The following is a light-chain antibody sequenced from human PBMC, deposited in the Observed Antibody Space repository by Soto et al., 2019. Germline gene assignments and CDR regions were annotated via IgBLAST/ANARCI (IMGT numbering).Light chain of an antibody. CDR3: QQYNSYWT. Sequence: IQMTQTPSSLSASVGDRVTITCRASQSISSYLNWYQQKPGKAPKLLIYDASSLESGVPSRFSGSGSGTEFTLTISSLQPDDFATYYCQQYNSYWTFGQGTNVDIK. V-gene: IGKV1-5*01. J-gene: IGKJ1*01. CDR2: DAS. CDR1: QSISSY.